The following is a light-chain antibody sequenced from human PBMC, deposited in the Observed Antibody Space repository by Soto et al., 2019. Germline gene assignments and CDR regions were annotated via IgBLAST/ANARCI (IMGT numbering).Light chain of an antibody. Sequence: EIGLTQSPGTLSLSPGARVTLSCRASQSVSRSYLAWYQQKPGQAPRLLLYGASRRATGIPDRFSGSGSGTDFTLTISRLEPEDFAVYYCQQHGSSPRTFGQGTKVEIK. CDR2: GAS. V-gene: IGKV3-20*01. CDR1: QSVSRSY. CDR3: QQHGSSPRT. J-gene: IGKJ1*01.